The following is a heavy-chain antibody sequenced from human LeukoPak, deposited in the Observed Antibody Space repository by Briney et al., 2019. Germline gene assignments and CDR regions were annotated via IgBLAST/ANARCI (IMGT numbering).Heavy chain of an antibody. CDR1: GGSFSGYY. Sequence: SETLSLTCAVYGGSFSGYYWSWIRQPPGKGLEWIGEINHSGSTNYNPSLKSRVTISVDTSKNQFSLKLSSMTAADTAVYYCARTRVTVTTMFVWFDPWGQGTLVTVSS. J-gene: IGHJ5*02. V-gene: IGHV4-34*01. CDR2: INHSGST. CDR3: ARTRVTVTTMFVWFDP. D-gene: IGHD4-17*01.